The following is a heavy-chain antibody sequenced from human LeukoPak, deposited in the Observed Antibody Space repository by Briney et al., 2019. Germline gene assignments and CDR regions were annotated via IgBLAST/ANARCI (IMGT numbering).Heavy chain of an antibody. V-gene: IGHV4-28*01. CDR1: GYSTTSSSW. D-gene: IGHD3-10*01. CDR2: IYHSGTT. CDR3: ARKENVYYYFDY. J-gene: IGHJ4*02. Sequence: SDTLSLTCAVSGYSTTSSSWWGWIRQPPGKGLEWIGYIYHSGTTYYNPSLQSRVTTSVDTSKNQFSLKLSSVTAVDTAVYYCARKENVYYYFDYWGQGTLVTVSS.